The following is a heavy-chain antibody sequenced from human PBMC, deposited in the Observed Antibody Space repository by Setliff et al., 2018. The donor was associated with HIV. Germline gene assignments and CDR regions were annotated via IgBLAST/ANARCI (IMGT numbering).Heavy chain of an antibody. CDR2: INDNGST. V-gene: IGHV4-34*01. CDR1: GGSFSGYY. D-gene: IGHD3-10*01. J-gene: IGHJ6*03. Sequence: PSETLSLTCAVYGGSFSGYYWSWIRQPPGKGLEWIGEINDNGSTNYNPSLKSRVTISVDTSKNQFSLKLSSVTAADTAVYYCARDGPLEGSYRYYYYYMDVWGKGTTVTVSS. CDR3: ARDGPLEGSYRYYYYYMDV.